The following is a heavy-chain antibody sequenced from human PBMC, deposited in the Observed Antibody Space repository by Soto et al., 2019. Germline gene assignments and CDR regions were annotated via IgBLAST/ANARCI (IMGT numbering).Heavy chain of an antibody. CDR3: ARFDSSSWYSDYYYYGMDV. Sequence: ASVKVSCKASGYTFTSYDINWVRQATGQGLEWMGWMNPNSGNTGYAQKFQGRVTMTRNTSISTAYMGLSSLRSEDTAVYYCARFDSSSWYSDYYYYGMDVWGQGTTVTVSS. CDR1: GYTFTSYD. J-gene: IGHJ6*02. CDR2: MNPNSGNT. V-gene: IGHV1-8*01. D-gene: IGHD6-13*01.